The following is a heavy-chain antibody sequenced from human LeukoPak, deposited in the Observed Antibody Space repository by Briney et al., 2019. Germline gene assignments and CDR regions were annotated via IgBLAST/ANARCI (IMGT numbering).Heavy chain of an antibody. V-gene: IGHV1-2*02. J-gene: IGHJ4*02. D-gene: IGHD3-22*01. CDR2: INPNSGGT. CDR3: ASLSYYDLSGYFY. Sequence: ASVKVSCKASGYPFIGNYIHWVRQAPGQGLEWMGWINPNSGGTQYWDTSITTGYMELSGLTSDDTAVYYCASLSYYDLSGYFYWGQGTLVTVSS. CDR1: GYPFIGNY.